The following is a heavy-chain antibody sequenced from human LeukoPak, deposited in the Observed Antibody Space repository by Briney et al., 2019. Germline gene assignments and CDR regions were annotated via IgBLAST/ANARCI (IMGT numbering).Heavy chain of an antibody. CDR3: ARDGAEVTMIVVVITTGPKYYFDY. CDR2: IYYTGST. CDR1: GGSISSSSYY. D-gene: IGHD3-22*01. V-gene: IGHV4-39*02. Sequence: SETLSLTCTVSGGSISSSSYYWGWIRQSPGKGLEWIGSIYYTGSTYYHPSLKSRVTISVDTSKNQFSLKLSSVTAADTAVYYCARDGAEVTMIVVVITTGPKYYFDYWGQGTLVTVSS. J-gene: IGHJ4*02.